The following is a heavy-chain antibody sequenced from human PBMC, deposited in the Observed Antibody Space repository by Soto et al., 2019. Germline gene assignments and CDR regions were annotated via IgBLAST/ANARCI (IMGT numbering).Heavy chain of an antibody. V-gene: IGHV4-34*01. J-gene: IGHJ5*02. CDR2: INHSGLT. D-gene: IGHD3-10*01. Sequence: PSETLSLTCVVSGGSFTDYYWTWIRQSPEKGLEWIGEINHSGLTNYRPSVKSRVTISVDTSKNQVSLNLTSVTAADTAVYYCASTRYVFGDKSKTADLWGKGTPVPVSS. CDR3: ASTRYVFGDKSKTADL. CDR1: GGSFTDYY.